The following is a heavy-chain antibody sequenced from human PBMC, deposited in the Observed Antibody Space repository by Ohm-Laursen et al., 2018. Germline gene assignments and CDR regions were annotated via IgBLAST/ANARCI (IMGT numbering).Heavy chain of an antibody. J-gene: IGHJ3*01. CDR2: IGIAGDT. CDR3: ARARDIATDAFDL. Sequence: SLRLSCAASGFTFSACDMHWLRQVAGKRLEWVSAIGIAGDTYYADSLKGRFTISRDNAKNSLYLQMYSLGVGDTAIYYCARARDIATDAFDLWGQGTMVTVSS. V-gene: IGHV3-13*01. CDR1: GFTFSACD.